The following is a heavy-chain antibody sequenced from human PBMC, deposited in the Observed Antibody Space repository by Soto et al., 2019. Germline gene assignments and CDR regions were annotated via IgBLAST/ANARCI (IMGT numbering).Heavy chain of an antibody. J-gene: IGHJ4*02. Sequence: AGGSLRLSCAASGFTFSSYGMHWVRQAPGKGLEWVAVIWYDGSNKYYADSVKGRFTISRDNSKNTLYLQMNSLRAEDTAVYYCARAMKRIVAPDYWGQGTLVTVSS. D-gene: IGHD1-26*01. CDR3: ARAMKRIVAPDY. CDR1: GFTFSSYG. V-gene: IGHV3-33*01. CDR2: IWYDGSNK.